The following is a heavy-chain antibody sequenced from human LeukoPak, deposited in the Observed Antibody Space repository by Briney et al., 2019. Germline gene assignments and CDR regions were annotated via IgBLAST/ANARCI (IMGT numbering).Heavy chain of an antibody. J-gene: IGHJ3*02. V-gene: IGHV5-51*01. CDR2: IYPGDSDT. Sequence: GESLKISRKGSGYSFTSYWIGWARQMPGKGLEWMGIIYPGDSDTRYSPSFQGQVTISADKSISTAYLQWSGLKASDTAMYYCARLYYGDYDGAFDIWGQGTMVTVSS. CDR1: GYSFTSYW. D-gene: IGHD4-17*01. CDR3: ARLYYGDYDGAFDI.